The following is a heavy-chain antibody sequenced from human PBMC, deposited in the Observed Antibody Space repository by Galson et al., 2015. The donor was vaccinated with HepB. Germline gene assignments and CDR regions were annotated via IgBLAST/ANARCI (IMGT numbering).Heavy chain of an antibody. CDR2: INYSGST. V-gene: IGHV4-34*01. D-gene: IGHD3-10*01. Sequence: LSLTCAVFGGSFTGYYWTWIRQPPGKGLEWIGEINYSGSTSYNPSLRSRVTILVDRSKNQFSLKMSSVTAADTAVYYCARGRSGSYCLEYWSQGTLVTVSS. CDR1: GGSFTGYY. CDR3: ARGRSGSYCLEY. J-gene: IGHJ4*02.